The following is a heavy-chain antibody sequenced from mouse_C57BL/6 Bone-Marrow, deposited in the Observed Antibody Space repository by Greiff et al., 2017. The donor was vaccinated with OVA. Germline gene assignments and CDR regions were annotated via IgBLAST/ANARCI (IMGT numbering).Heavy chain of an antibody. CDR3: ARGPIYYYGSSPYAMDY. CDR1: GFSLTSYA. V-gene: IGHV2-9-1*01. Sequence: VKLMESGPGLVAPSQSLSITCTVSGFSLTSYAISWVRQPPGKGLEWLGVIWTGGGTNYNSALKSRLSISKENSKSQVFLKMNSLQTDDTARYYCARGPIYYYGSSPYAMDYWGQGTSGTVSS. CDR2: IWTGGGT. D-gene: IGHD1-1*01. J-gene: IGHJ4*01.